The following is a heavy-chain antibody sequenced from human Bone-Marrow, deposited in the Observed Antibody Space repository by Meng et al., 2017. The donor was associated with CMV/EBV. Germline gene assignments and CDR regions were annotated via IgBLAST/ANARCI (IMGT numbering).Heavy chain of an antibody. Sequence: FTFSDYYMSWIRQAPEKGLEWVSYIGNSGNIKHYADSVKGRFTISRDNAKNSLYLQMNSMRVEDTAVYYCARTHYDILTGSEYYFDYWAQGTLVTVSS. CDR1: FTFSDYY. V-gene: IGHV3-11*01. J-gene: IGHJ4*02. CDR2: IGNSGNIK. CDR3: ARTHYDILTGSEYYFDY. D-gene: IGHD3-9*01.